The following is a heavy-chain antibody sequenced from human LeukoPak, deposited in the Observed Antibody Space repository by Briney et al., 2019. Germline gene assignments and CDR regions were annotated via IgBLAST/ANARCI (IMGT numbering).Heavy chain of an antibody. J-gene: IGHJ4*02. Sequence: SETLSLTCTVSGYSISSGYYWGWIRQPPGKGLEWIGSIYHSGRTFYNPSLKSRVTISVDTSKNQFSLKLSSVTAADTAVYYCARFRGGRSSWYLDYWGQGTLVSVSS. D-gene: IGHD6-13*01. CDR1: GYSISSGYY. CDR2: IYHSGRT. CDR3: ARFRGGRSSWYLDY. V-gene: IGHV4-38-2*02.